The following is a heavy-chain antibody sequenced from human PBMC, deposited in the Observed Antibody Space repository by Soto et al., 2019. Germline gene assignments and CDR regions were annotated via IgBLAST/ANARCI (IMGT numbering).Heavy chain of an antibody. J-gene: IGHJ6*03. Sequence: ASVKVSCKASGGTFSSYTISWVRQAPGQGLEWMGRIIPILGIANYAQKFQGRVTITADKSTSTAYMELSSLRSEDTAVYYCASSAVSGSYFKSLYYYYYYMDVWGKGTTVTVSS. CDR2: IIPILGIA. CDR1: GGTFSSYT. CDR3: ASSAVSGSYFKSLYYYYYYMDV. D-gene: IGHD3-10*01. V-gene: IGHV1-69*02.